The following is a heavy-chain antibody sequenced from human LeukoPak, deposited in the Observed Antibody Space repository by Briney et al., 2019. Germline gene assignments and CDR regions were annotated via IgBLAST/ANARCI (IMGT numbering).Heavy chain of an antibody. CDR1: GGSISIYY. CDR3: ARDQHHAFDI. CDR2: IYYSGST. V-gene: IGHV4-59*01. J-gene: IGHJ3*02. Sequence: TSETLSLTCTVSGGSISIYYWSWIRQPPGKGLEWIGYIYYSGSTNYNPSLKSRVTISVDTSKNQFSLKLSSVTAADTAVYYCARDQHHAFDIWGQGTMVTVSS.